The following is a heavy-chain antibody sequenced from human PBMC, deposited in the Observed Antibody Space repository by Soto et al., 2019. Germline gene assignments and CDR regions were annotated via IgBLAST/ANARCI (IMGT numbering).Heavy chain of an antibody. Sequence: QVQLVQSGAEVKKPGASVKVSCKASGYTFTGYYMHWVRQAPGQGLEWMGWINPNSGGTNNAQKFQGGVTMTRNTSISTAYMELSRLRSDDTAVYYCARDHHASNGMDVWGQGTTVTVSS. CDR3: ARDHHASNGMDV. CDR1: GYTFTGYY. V-gene: IGHV1-2*02. CDR2: INPNSGGT. J-gene: IGHJ6*02.